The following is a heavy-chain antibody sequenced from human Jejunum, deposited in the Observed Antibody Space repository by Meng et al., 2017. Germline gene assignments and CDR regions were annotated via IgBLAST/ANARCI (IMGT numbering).Heavy chain of an antibody. Sequence: ASVKVSCKASGYTFSRYAIHWVRQAPGQRLEWMGWTNAGNGDTKYSQKFQARVTITRDTSASTAYMELSSLRSEDTAVYYCASARGYSYGYDASSPVDNWGQGTLVTVSS. CDR3: ASARGYSYGYDASSPVDN. J-gene: IGHJ4*02. CDR2: TNAGNGDT. V-gene: IGHV1-3*01. CDR1: GYTFSRYA. D-gene: IGHD5-18*01.